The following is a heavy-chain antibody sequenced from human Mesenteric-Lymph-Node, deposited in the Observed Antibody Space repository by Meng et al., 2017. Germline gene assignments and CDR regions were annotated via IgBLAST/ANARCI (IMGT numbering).Heavy chain of an antibody. J-gene: IGHJ4*02. Sequence: GESLKISCAASGFTFSDSEMNWVRQAPGKGLEWVSYISSSGSAINYADSVKGRFTISRDNAKNSLYLQMNSLRAEDTAVYYCARGLGTFYYASGTYYFDHWGQGTLVTVSS. D-gene: IGHD3-10*01. CDR1: GFTFSDSE. CDR3: ARGLGTFYYASGTYYFDH. V-gene: IGHV3-48*03. CDR2: ISSSGSAI.